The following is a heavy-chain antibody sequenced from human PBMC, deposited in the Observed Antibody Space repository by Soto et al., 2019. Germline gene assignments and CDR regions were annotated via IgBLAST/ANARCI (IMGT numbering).Heavy chain of an antibody. CDR2: IYYSGST. D-gene: IGHD6-13*01. Sequence: SETLSLTCTVSGGSISSYYWSWSRQPPGKGLEWIGYIYYSGSTNYNPSLKSRVTISVDTSKNQFSLKLSSVTAADTAVYYCARGTGYSSSWYGMYYFDYWGQGTLVTVSS. J-gene: IGHJ4*02. V-gene: IGHV4-59*01. CDR1: GGSISSYY. CDR3: ARGTGYSSSWYGMYYFDY.